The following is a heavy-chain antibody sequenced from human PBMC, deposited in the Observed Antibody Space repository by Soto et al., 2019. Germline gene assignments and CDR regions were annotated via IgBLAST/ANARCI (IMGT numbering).Heavy chain of an antibody. V-gene: IGHV1-18*01. CDR3: ARVTGDDSSGGHDAFDI. J-gene: IGHJ3*02. CDR2: ISAYNGNT. Sequence: ASVKVSCKASGYTFTSYGISWVRQAPGQGLEWMGRISAYNGNTNYAQKLQGRVTMATDTSTSTVYMELRSLRSEDTAVYYCARVTGDDSSGGHDAFDIWGQGTIVTVSS. CDR1: GYTFTSYG. D-gene: IGHD6-19*01.